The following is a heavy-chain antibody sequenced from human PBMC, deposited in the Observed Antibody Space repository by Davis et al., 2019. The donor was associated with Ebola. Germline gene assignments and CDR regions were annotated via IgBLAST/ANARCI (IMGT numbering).Heavy chain of an antibody. CDR2: ISYDGSNK. CDR1: GFTFSNSG. Sequence: PGGSLRLSCAASGFTFSNSGMYWVRQAPGKGLEWVAVISYDGSNKYYADSVKGRFTISRDNSKNTLYLQMNSLRAEDTAVYYCARGVVATNYRANWFDPWGQGTLVTVSS. D-gene: IGHD2-15*01. J-gene: IGHJ5*02. V-gene: IGHV3-30*03. CDR3: ARGVVATNYRANWFDP.